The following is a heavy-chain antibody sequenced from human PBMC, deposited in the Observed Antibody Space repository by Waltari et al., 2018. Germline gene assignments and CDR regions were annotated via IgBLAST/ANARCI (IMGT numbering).Heavy chain of an antibody. CDR3: ARHGYTTLDY. CDR2: IYQSGST. D-gene: IGHD3-16*01. CDR1: GYSISSGYY. Sequence: QVQLQESGPGLVKPSETLSLTCAVSGYSISSGYYWGWIRQPPGKGLEWIGNIYQSGSTYYNPALKSRVTISVDTSKNQFSLKLSSVTAADTAVYYCARHGYTTLDYWGQGTLVTVSS. V-gene: IGHV4-38-2*01. J-gene: IGHJ4*02.